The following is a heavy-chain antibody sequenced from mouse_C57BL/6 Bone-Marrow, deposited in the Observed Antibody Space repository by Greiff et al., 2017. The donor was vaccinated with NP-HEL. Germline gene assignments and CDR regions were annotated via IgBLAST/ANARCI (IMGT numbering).Heavy chain of an antibody. CDR1: GFNIKDDY. CDR3: TTSDYYSNYAWFAY. CDR2: IDPENGDT. V-gene: IGHV14-4*01. J-gene: IGHJ3*01. D-gene: IGHD2-5*01. Sequence: EVKLMESGAELVRPGASVKLSCTASGFNIKDDYMHWVKQRPEQGLEWIGWIDPENGDTEYASTSQGKATITADTSSNTAYLQLSSLTSEDTACAYCTTSDYYSNYAWFAYWGEGTLVTVSA.